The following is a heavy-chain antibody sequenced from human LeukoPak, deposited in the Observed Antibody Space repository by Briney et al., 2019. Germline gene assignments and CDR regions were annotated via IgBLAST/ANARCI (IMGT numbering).Heavy chain of an antibody. J-gene: IGHJ4*02. V-gene: IGHV3-23*01. CDR2: IAGGDEST. CDR3: ARGDYWSLDY. Sequence: PGGSLRLSCAISGFIFNTNGMNWVRQIPGKGLEWLATIAGGDESTYYADSVKGRFAISRDNSKNTVFLHMNSLRVEDTAVYYCARGDYWSLDYWGQGTPVTVSS. CDR1: GFIFNTNG. D-gene: IGHD1-1*01.